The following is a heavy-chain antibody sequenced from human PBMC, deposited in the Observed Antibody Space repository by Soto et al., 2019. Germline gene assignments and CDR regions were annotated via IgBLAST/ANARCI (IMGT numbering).Heavy chain of an antibody. D-gene: IGHD3-10*01. CDR2: IYWDDDK. CDR1: GFSLSTRGVG. J-gene: IGHJ4*02. V-gene: IGHV2-5*02. Sequence: QITLKESGPTLVKPTQALTLTCTFSGFSLSTRGVGVGWIRQPPGKALEWLALIYWDDDKRYSPSLKSRVTIXXDTSKNQVVLTMTNMDPVDTATYYCVRLLWFGELSWGQGTLVTVSS. CDR3: VRLLWFGELS.